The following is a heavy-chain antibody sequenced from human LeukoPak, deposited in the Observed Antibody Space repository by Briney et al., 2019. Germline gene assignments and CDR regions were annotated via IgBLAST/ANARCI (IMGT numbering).Heavy chain of an antibody. CDR1: GYTFTSYG. CDR3: ARAAYSGRSPYYFDY. CDR2: TSAYNGNT. J-gene: IGHJ4*02. D-gene: IGHD1-26*01. Sequence: GASVKVSCKASGYTFTSYGLSWVRQAPGQGLEWMGWTSAYNGNTNYAQKLQGRVTLTTDTSTSTAYMELRSLRSDDTAVYYCARAAYSGRSPYYFDYWGQGTLVTVSS. V-gene: IGHV1-18*01.